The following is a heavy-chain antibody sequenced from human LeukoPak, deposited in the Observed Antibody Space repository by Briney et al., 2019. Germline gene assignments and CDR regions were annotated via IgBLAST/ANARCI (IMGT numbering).Heavy chain of an antibody. V-gene: IGHV3-66*01. CDR3: AKSERLTMIGGWAPTFDS. CDR1: GFTVSDKX. Sequence: GGSLRLSCAASGFTVSDKXXXXXRQAPGKGLXXXXXXXXXGSTYYADSVEGRFTISRDNSKNTLFFQMNSLRVEDTAVYYCAKSERLTMIGGWAPTFDSWGQGTLVTVSS. J-gene: IGHJ4*02. D-gene: IGHD3-22*01. CDR2: XXXXGST.